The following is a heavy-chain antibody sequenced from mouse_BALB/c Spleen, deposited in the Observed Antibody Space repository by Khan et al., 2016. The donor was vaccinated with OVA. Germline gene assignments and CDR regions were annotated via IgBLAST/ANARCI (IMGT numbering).Heavy chain of an antibody. CDR2: IWNDGNT. J-gene: IGHJ4*01. CDR3: ARQPYYHYNIMDY. CDR1: GFSLTNYG. D-gene: IGHD2-10*01. Sequence: QVQLKESGPGLVAPSQSLSITCTISGFSLTNYGVHWVRQPPGKGLEWLVVIWNDGNTAYNSALKSRLTISKDNSKSQVFLKMNSLQTDDTAMYFCARQPYYHYNIMDYWGQGTSVTDSS. V-gene: IGHV2-6-1*01.